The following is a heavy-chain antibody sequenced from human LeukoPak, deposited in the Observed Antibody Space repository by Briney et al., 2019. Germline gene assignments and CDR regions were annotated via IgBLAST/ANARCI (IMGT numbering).Heavy chain of an antibody. V-gene: IGHV5-10-1*01. CDR1: GYSFASHW. CDR2: IDPSDSYT. CDR3: ARHEGTPGLYYYGMDV. D-gene: IGHD1-1*01. Sequence: GASLEISWQGSGYSFASHWISWGRQLPGKGLEGMGRIDPSDSYTNYSPSFQGHVTISANKSISTAYLQWSSLKASDTAMYYCARHEGTPGLYYYGMDVWGKGTTVTVSS. J-gene: IGHJ6*04.